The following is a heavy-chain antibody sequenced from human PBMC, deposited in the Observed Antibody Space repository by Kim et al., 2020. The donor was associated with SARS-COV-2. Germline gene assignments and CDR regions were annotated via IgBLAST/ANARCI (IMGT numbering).Heavy chain of an antibody. CDR1: GYTFTSYA. D-gene: IGHD3-10*01. V-gene: IGHV7-4-1*02. Sequence: ASVKVSCKASGYTFTSYAMSWVRQAPGQGLEWMGWIITNTGNPTYAQGFTGRFVFSLDTSVSTAYLQISSLKADDTALYFCARGGSGSFSNYGMDVWGQG. CDR2: IITNTGNP. J-gene: IGHJ6*02. CDR3: ARGGSGSFSNYGMDV.